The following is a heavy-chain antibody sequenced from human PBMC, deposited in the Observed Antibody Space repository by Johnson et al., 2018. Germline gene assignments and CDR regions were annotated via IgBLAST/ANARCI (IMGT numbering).Heavy chain of an antibody. V-gene: IGHV3-30*03. Sequence: QVQLVQSGGGLVKPGGSLRLSCAASGFTFSRYGMHWVRQAPGKGLEWVAVISYDGSDKYYPDSVKGRFTISRDNSKNTLYLQMNSLRAEDTAVYYCARARMPYGDYLEYFQHWGQGTLVTVSS. CDR2: ISYDGSDK. J-gene: IGHJ1*01. CDR1: GFTFSRYG. CDR3: ARARMPYGDYLEYFQH. D-gene: IGHD4-17*01.